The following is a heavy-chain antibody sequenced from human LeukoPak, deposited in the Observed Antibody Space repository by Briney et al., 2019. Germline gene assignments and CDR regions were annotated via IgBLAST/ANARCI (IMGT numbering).Heavy chain of an antibody. CDR2: ISAYNGNT. CDR1: GYTFTSYY. V-gene: IGHV1-18*04. D-gene: IGHD5-12*01. CDR3: AREGAGIELGVATISDY. J-gene: IGHJ4*02. Sequence: GASVKVSCKASGYTFTSYYMHWVRQAPGQGLEWMGWISAYNGNTNYAQKLQGRVTMTTDTSTSTAYMELRSLRSDDTAVYYCAREGAGIELGVATISDYWGQGTLVTVSS.